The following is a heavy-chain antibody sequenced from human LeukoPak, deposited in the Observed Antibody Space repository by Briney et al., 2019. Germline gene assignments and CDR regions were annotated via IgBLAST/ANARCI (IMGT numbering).Heavy chain of an antibody. CDR3: ARTGLLVPYYMDV. CDR1: GGSISSGGYY. CDR2: IYYSGST. V-gene: IGHV4-31*03. J-gene: IGHJ6*03. Sequence: SETLSLTCTVSGGSISSGGYYWSWIRQHPGKGLEWIGYIYYSGSTYYNPSLKSRVTISIDTSKNQFSLKLSPVTAADTAVYYCARTGLLVPYYMDVWGKGTTVTVSS. D-gene: IGHD1-14*01.